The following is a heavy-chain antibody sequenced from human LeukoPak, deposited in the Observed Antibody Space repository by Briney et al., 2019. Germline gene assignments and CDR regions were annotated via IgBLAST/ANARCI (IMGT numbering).Heavy chain of an antibody. CDR3: ARDGGYCSGVSCYSDLDY. V-gene: IGHV3-74*01. D-gene: IGHD2-15*01. CDR2: INSDGSST. J-gene: IGHJ4*02. CDR1: GFTFSSYW. Sequence: PGGSLRLSCAASGFTFSSYWMHWVRQAPGKGLVWVSRINSDGSSTSHADSVKGRFTISRDNAKNTLYLQMNSLRADDTAVYYCARDGGYCSGVSCYSDLDYWGQGTLVTVSS.